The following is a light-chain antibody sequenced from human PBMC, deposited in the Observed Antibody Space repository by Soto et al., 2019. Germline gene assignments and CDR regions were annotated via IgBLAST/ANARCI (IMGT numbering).Light chain of an antibody. CDR3: QVWDRTATVV. CDR2: DDA. J-gene: IGLJ2*01. V-gene: IGLV3-21*02. Sequence: SYELTQPPSVSVAPGQTATVTCGGDNIGTKGVHWYQQKPGQAPVVVVYDDADRPSGIPERFSGSSSGNTATLTITRVEAGDEADYYCQVWDRTATVVFGGGTKLTV. CDR1: NIGTKG.